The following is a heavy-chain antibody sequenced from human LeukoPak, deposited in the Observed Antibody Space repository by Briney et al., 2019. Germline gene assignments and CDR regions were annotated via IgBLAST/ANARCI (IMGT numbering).Heavy chain of an antibody. V-gene: IGHV3-11*04. J-gene: IGHJ4*02. CDR1: GFTFSDYY. CDR2: ISSSGSTI. Sequence: PGGSLRLSCAASGFTFSDYYMSWIRQAPGKGLEWVSYISSSGSTIYYADSVKGRFTISRDNAKNSLYLQMNSLRAEDTAVYYCARARCSSTNCYTPPYYFDYWGQGTLVTVSS. D-gene: IGHD2-2*02. CDR3: ARARCSSTNCYTPPYYFDY.